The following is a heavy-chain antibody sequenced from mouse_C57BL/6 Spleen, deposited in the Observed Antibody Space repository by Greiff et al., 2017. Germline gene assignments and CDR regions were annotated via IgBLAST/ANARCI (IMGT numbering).Heavy chain of an antibody. V-gene: IGHV2-2*01. J-gene: IGHJ3*01. CDR1: GFSLTSSG. Sequence: VQLQQSGPGLVQPSQSLSITCTFSGFSLTSSGVHLVRLPPRSGLDWLGVIWSGGSTDYNAAFKTRLSISKDNSKSQVFFKMNSLQAEDTAIYYCARNAGGNSYGAWLAYWGQGTLVTVSA. D-gene: IGHD1-1*01. CDR2: IWSGGST. CDR3: ARNAGGNSYGAWLAY.